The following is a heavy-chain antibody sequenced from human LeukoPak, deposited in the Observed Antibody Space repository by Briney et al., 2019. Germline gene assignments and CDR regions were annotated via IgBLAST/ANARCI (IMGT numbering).Heavy chain of an antibody. CDR2: INSDGSTT. V-gene: IGHV3-74*01. CDR3: AARSTSSYWFDP. J-gene: IGHJ5*02. Sequence: GGSLRLSCAASGFTFSSYWMHWVRQAPGKGLVWVSRINSDGSTTSYADSVKGRFTISRDNAKNTLYLQMNSLRADDTAVYYCAARSTSSYWFDPWRQGTLVTVST. CDR1: GFTFSSYW. D-gene: IGHD2-15*01.